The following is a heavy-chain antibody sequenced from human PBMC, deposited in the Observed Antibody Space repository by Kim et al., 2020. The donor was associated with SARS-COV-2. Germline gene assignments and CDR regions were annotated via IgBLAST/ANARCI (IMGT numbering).Heavy chain of an antibody. Sequence: SETLSLTCAVYGGSFSGYYWSWIRQPPGKGLEWIGEINHSGSTNYNPSLKSRVTISVDTSKNQFSLKLSSVTAADTAVYYCARGFGYCSGGSCYYFDYWGQGTLVTVSS. CDR2: INHSGST. CDR1: GGSFSGYY. CDR3: ARGFGYCSGGSCYYFDY. J-gene: IGHJ4*02. V-gene: IGHV4-34*01. D-gene: IGHD2-15*01.